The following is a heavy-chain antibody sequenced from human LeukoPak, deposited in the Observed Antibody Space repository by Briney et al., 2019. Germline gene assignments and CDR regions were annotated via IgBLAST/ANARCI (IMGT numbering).Heavy chain of an antibody. CDR3: ATSGGYYDILTGYYTSYFDY. V-gene: IGHV4-61*02. CDR2: IYTSGST. Sequence: SQTLSLTCTVSGGSISSGSYYWSWIRQPAGKGLEWIGRIYTSGSTNYNPSRKSRDTISVDTSKNQFALKLSSVTAADTAVYYCATSGGYYDILTGYYTSYFDYWGQGTLVTVSS. CDR1: GGSISSGSYY. D-gene: IGHD3-9*01. J-gene: IGHJ4*02.